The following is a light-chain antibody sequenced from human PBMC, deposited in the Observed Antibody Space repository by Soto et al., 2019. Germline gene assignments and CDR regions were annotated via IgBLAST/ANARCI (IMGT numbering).Light chain of an antibody. CDR3: QQYNSLSSVS. V-gene: IGKV1-5*03. CDR2: MAS. J-gene: IGKJ4*01. Sequence: DIQLTQSPSTLSASVGDRVTITCRASQSITNWLAWYQQKPGKAPKVLIHMASSLKSGVPSRFSGSGSGTEFTLTITILQPDDSATYYCQQYNSLSSVSFGGGTQVEI. CDR1: QSITNW.